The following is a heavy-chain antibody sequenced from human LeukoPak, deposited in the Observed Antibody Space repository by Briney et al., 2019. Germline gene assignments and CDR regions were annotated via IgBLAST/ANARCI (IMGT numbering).Heavy chain of an antibody. CDR2: ISGRGGST. V-gene: IGHV3-23*01. D-gene: IGHD5-18*01. CDR1: GFTFSSYS. J-gene: IGHJ6*02. CDR3: AKAPPDSYYYYYGMDV. Sequence: GGSLRLSCAASGFTFSSYSMTWVRQAPGKGLEWVSAISGRGGSTYYPDSVKGRFTISRDNSNNTLYLQMNNLRAEDTAVYYCAKAPPDSYYYYYGMDVWGQGTTVTVSS.